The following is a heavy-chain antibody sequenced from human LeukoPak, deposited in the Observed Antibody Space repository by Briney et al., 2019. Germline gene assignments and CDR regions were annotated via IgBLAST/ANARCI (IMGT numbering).Heavy chain of an antibody. Sequence: SETLSLTCTVAAGSISSYYWSWIRQPPGKGLEGLGYIYYSGSTNYNPSLKSRVTISVDTSKNQFSLKLSSVTAADTAVYYCARLQREWLALFDYWGQGTLVTVSS. CDR2: IYYSGST. CDR3: ARLQREWLALFDY. D-gene: IGHD6-19*01. J-gene: IGHJ4*02. V-gene: IGHV4-59*01. CDR1: AGSISSYY.